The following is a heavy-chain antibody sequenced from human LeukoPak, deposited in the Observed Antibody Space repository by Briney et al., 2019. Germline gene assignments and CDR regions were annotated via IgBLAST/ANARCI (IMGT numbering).Heavy chain of an antibody. CDR2: SIPILGIA. J-gene: IGHJ4*02. V-gene: IGHV1-69*04. D-gene: IGHD3-22*01. Sequence: ASVKVSCKASGGTNSSYAISLVRQAPGQGLERMGRSIPILGIANYAQKFQGRVTITADKSTSTAYMELSSLRSEDTAVYYCASGVRDYDSSGPRDYWGQGTLVTVSS. CDR3: ASGVRDYDSSGPRDY. CDR1: GGTNSSYA.